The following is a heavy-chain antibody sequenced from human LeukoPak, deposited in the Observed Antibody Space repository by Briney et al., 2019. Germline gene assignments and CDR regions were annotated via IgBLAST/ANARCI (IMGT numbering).Heavy chain of an antibody. J-gene: IGHJ1*01. CDR1: GFIISSYT. Sequence: GGSLRLSCAASGFIISSYTMSWVRQAPGRGLEWLSSISGPAGDTYYAASVRGRFTFSRDSSKNAMYLQMDSLRTEDTALYYCAKDPTFGLFEHWGQGTLVTVSS. V-gene: IGHV3-23*01. CDR3: AKDPTFGLFEH. D-gene: IGHD3/OR15-3a*01. CDR2: ISGPAGDT.